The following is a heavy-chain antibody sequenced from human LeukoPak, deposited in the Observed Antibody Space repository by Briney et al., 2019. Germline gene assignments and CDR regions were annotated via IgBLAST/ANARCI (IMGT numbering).Heavy chain of an antibody. V-gene: IGHV3-21*01. CDR1: GFTFSNYS. Sequence: GGSLRFSCAASGFTFSNYSMNWFGQAPGKGLEWVSSISSRSTYIYHADSVKGRFTISRDNAKNSLFLQMNSLRAEDTAVYFCAKSTRAVMAMMDVWGKGTTVTVSS. J-gene: IGHJ6*04. CDR3: AKSTRAVMAMMDV. CDR2: ISSRSTYI. D-gene: IGHD3-16*01.